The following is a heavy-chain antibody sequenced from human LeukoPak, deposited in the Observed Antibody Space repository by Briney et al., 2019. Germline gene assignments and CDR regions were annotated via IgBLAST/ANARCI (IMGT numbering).Heavy chain of an antibody. D-gene: IGHD3-22*01. J-gene: IGHJ4*02. V-gene: IGHV4-59*01. CDR2: IYYNGIS. CDR3: ARHSGYHSTMYLDY. CDR1: GGSISGYY. Sequence: SETLSLTCTVSGGSISGYYWSWIRQPPGKGLEWIAYIYYNGISNYNPSLKSRVIISVDSSKNQFSLKLTSVTAADTAVYYCARHSGYHSTMYLDYWGQGTLVTVSS.